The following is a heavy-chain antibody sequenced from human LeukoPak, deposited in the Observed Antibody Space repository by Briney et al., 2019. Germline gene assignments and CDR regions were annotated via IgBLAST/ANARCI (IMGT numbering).Heavy chain of an antibody. D-gene: IGHD2-2*01. Sequence: SETLSLTCTVSGYSISSGYYWGWIRQPPGKGLEWIGSFYHSGSTYYNPSLKSRVTISVDTSKNQFSLKLSSVTAADTAVYYCARSYCSSTRCYEVYYFDYWGQGTLVTVSS. CDR3: ARSYCSSTRCYEVYYFDY. J-gene: IGHJ4*02. CDR2: FYHSGST. CDR1: GYSISSGYY. V-gene: IGHV4-38-2*02.